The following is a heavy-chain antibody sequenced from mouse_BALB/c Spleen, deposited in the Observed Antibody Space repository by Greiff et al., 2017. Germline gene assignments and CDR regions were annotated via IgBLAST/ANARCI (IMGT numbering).Heavy chain of an antibody. Sequence: LQQPGSELVRPGASVKLSCKASGYTFTSYWMHWVKQRPGQGLEWIGNIYPGSGSTNYDEKFKSKATLTVDTSSSTAYMQLSSLTSEDSAVYYCTRRLGFDYWGQGTTLTVSS. CDR3: TRRLGFDY. CDR1: GYTFTSYW. CDR2: IYPGSGST. D-gene: IGHD4-1*01. J-gene: IGHJ2*01. V-gene: IGHV1S22*01.